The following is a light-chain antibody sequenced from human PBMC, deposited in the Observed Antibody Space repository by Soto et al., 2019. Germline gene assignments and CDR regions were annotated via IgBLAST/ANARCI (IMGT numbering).Light chain of an antibody. CDR2: GNA. J-gene: IGLJ3*02. Sequence: QSVLTQPPSVSGAPGQRVTISCTGSSSNIGAGYDVHWYQQLPVTAPKLLIYGNANRPSGVPDRFSGFKSGTSASLAITGLQAEDEADYYCQSYDSSLSGSLFGGGTKLTVL. CDR1: SSNIGAGYD. CDR3: QSYDSSLSGSL. V-gene: IGLV1-40*01.